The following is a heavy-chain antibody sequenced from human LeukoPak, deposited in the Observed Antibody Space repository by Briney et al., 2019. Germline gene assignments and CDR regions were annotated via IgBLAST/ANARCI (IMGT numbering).Heavy chain of an antibody. V-gene: IGHV1-69*05. D-gene: IGHD3-3*01. CDR2: IIPIFGTA. Sequence: VASVKVSCKASGGTFSSYAISWVRQAPGQGLEWMGGIIPIFGTANYAQKFQGRVTITTDESTSTAYMELSSLRSEDTAVYHCARDGTIFGVAQGLNWFDPWGQGTLVTVSS. J-gene: IGHJ5*02. CDR3: ARDGTIFGVAQGLNWFDP. CDR1: GGTFSSYA.